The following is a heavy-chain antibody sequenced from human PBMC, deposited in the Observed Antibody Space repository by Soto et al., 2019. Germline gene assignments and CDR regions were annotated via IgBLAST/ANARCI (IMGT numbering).Heavy chain of an antibody. CDR1: GYTFTGYY. CDR2: INPNSGGT. D-gene: IGHD3-10*01. V-gene: IGHV1-2*04. CDR3: ARELVIAMVRGVKYYYGMDV. Sequence: ASVKVSCKASGYTFTGYYSHWVRQAPGQGLEWMGWINPNSGGTNYAQKFQGWVTMTRDTSISTAYMELSRLRSDDTAVYYCARELVIAMVRGVKYYYGMDVWGQGTTVTVSS. J-gene: IGHJ6*02.